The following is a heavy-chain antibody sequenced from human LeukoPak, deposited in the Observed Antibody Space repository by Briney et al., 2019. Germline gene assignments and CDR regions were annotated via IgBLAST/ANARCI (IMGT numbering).Heavy chain of an antibody. CDR1: GGSISSGDYY. CDR2: IYYSGST. CDR3: ARERIVVQISPPYGMDV. Sequence: PSETLSLTRTVSGGSISSGDYYWSWIRQPPGKGLEWIGYIYYSGSTYYNPSLKSRVTISVDTSKNQFSLKLSSVTAADTAVYCCARERIVVQISPPYGMDVWGKGTTVTVSS. V-gene: IGHV4-30-4*01. J-gene: IGHJ6*04. D-gene: IGHD2-2*01.